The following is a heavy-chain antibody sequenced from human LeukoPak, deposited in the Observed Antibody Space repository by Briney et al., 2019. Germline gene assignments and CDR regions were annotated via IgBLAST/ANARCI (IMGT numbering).Heavy chain of an antibody. V-gene: IGHV3-30-3*01. CDR2: ISYDGSNK. D-gene: IGHD6-13*01. CDR1: GFTFSSYV. CDR3: ARGEGIAVAGPRGYFDY. J-gene: IGHJ4*02. Sequence: GGSLRLSCAASGFTFSSYVMTWVRQAPGKGLEWVAVISYDGSNKYYADSVKGRFTISRDNSKNTLYLQMNSLRAEDTAVYYCARGEGIAVAGPRGYFDYWGQGTLVTVSS.